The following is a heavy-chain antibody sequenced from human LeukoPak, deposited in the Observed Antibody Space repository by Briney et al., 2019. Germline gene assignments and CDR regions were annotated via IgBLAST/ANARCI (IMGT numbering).Heavy chain of an antibody. CDR3: AKVVAVAGTFGAFDI. Sequence: GGSLRLSCAASGFTFSSYAMSWVRQAPGKGLEWVSAISGSGGSTYYADSVKGRFTISRDNSKNTLYLQMNSLRAEDTAAYYCAKVVAVAGTFGAFDIWGQGTMVTVSS. J-gene: IGHJ3*02. CDR2: ISGSGGST. CDR1: GFTFSSYA. V-gene: IGHV3-23*01. D-gene: IGHD6-19*01.